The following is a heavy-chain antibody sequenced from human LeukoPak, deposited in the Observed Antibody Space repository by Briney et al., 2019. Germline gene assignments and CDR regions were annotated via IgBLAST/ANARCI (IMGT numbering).Heavy chain of an antibody. CDR2: TSASRTAI. D-gene: IGHD6-19*01. CDR3: ARDRTSGWQRHIDY. V-gene: IGHV3-48*01. Sequence: GGSLRLSCAASGFTLSTYSMDWVRQAPGKGLEWVSYTSASRTAIYYADPVKGRFTISRDNAQNSLYLQMNSLRAEDTAVYYCARDRTSGWQRHIDYWGQGTLVTVSS. CDR1: GFTLSTYS. J-gene: IGHJ4*02.